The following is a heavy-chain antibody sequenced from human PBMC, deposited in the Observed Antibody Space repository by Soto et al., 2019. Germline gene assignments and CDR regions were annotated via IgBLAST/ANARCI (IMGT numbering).Heavy chain of an antibody. CDR2: ISYDGSNK. V-gene: IGHV3-30*18. CDR1: GFTFSSYG. Sequence: QPEGSLRRSCAACGFTFSSYGKHWVRQAPGKGLEWVAVISYDGSNKSYADSVKGRFTISRDNSKNTLYLQMNSLRAEDTAVYYCAKDWAPVVAAAGTLSYYGMDVWGQRTTVTVSS. J-gene: IGHJ6*02. CDR3: AKDWAPVVAAAGTLSYYGMDV. D-gene: IGHD6-13*01.